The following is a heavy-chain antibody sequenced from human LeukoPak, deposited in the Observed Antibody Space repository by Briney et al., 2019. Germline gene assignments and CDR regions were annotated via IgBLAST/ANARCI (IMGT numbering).Heavy chain of an antibody. V-gene: IGHV4-39*07. J-gene: IGHJ4*02. CDR1: GGSISSSSYY. Sequence: PSETLSLTCTVSGGSISSSSYYWGWIRQPPGKGLEWIGEINHSGSTNYNPSLKSRVTISVDTSKDQFSLKLSSVTAADTAVYYCARRSLQGNVSGVNFDYWGQGTLVTVSS. D-gene: IGHD3-10*01. CDR3: ARRSLQGNVSGVNFDY. CDR2: INHSGST.